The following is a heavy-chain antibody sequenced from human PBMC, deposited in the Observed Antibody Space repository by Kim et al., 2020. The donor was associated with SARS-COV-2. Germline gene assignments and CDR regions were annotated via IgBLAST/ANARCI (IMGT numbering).Heavy chain of an antibody. J-gene: IGHJ2*01. D-gene: IGHD2-8*01. V-gene: IGHV3-23*01. CDR3: YCTTDSRGGASGWY. CDR2: MRSSAGSR. CDR1: GFTFSSSG. Sequence: GGSLRLSCAASGFTFSSSGMSWVRQAPGKGLEWVGRMRSSAGSRSYAYAVNGRFTISIDRAKTKLKLQMQSQRAENKATDYCYCTTDSRGGASGWY.